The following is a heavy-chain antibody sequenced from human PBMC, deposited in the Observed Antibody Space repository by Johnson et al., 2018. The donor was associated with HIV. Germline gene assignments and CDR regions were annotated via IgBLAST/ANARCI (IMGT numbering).Heavy chain of an antibody. CDR2: ITWNGVST. CDR3: ARVRLSRSYQGDAFDL. Sequence: VQLVESGGGVVRPGGSLRLSCAASGFTFDDYGMNWVRQTPGKGLEWVSGITWNGVSTGYADSVKGRFTISRDNAKNSLSLQMNSLRAEDTALYSCARVRLSRSYQGDAFDLWGQGTMVTVFS. CDR1: GFTFDDYG. J-gene: IGHJ3*01. D-gene: IGHD1-26*01. V-gene: IGHV3-20*04.